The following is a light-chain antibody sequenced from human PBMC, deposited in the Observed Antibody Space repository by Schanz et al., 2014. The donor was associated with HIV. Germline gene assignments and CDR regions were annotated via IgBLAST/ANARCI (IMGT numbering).Light chain of an antibody. CDR3: QQYSDWPPST. CDR1: QSISNN. CDR2: GAF. Sequence: EIVMTQSPATLYVSPGEGATISCRASQSISNNLAWYQHKPGQAPRLLIYGAFTRATGIPVRFSGRGSGTEFTLTISGLQSEDFALYYCQQYSDWPPSTFGQGTKVEIK. V-gene: IGKV3-15*01. J-gene: IGKJ2*01.